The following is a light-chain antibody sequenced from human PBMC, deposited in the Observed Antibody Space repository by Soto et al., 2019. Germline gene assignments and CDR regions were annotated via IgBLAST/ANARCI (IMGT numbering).Light chain of an antibody. Sequence: QSVLTQPASVSAPPGQSITISCAGSDTDTDPFNSVSWYQQHPGKVPKLLISEVDYRHSGISNRFSGSKSGNTASLVISGLQAEDEADYYCSSFTRFNTLVFGGGTKLTVL. CDR2: EVD. CDR3: SSFTRFNTLV. J-gene: IGLJ2*01. V-gene: IGLV2-14*01. CDR1: DTDTDPFNS.